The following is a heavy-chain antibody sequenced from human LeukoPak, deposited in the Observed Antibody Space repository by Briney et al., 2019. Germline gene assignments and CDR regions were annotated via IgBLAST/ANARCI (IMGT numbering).Heavy chain of an antibody. J-gene: IGHJ4*02. CDR3: AKGYSSSPGMFDY. Sequence: SQTLSLTCTVSGGSISSGGYYWSWVRQPPGKGLEWIGYIFHTGNTYYNPSLKSRVTISVDTSKNQFSLKLSSVTAADTAVYYCAKGYSSSPGMFDYWGQGTLVTVSS. CDR2: IFHTGNT. D-gene: IGHD6-13*01. CDR1: GGSISSGGYY. V-gene: IGHV4-30-2*01.